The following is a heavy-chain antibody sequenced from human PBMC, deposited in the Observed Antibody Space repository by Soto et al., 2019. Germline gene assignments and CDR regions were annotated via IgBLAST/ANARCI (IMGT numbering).Heavy chain of an antibody. CDR2: IYHSGST. J-gene: IGHJ6*02. D-gene: IGHD3-10*01. Sequence: PSETLSLTCAVSGYSISSGYYWGWIRQPPGKGLERIGSIYHSGSTYYNPSLKSRVTISVDTSKNQFSLKLSSVTAADTAVYYCARGVDYYGWGSYYIGYYYGMDVWGQGTTVTVSS. CDR1: GYSISSGYY. V-gene: IGHV4-38-2*01. CDR3: ARGVDYYGWGSYYIGYYYGMDV.